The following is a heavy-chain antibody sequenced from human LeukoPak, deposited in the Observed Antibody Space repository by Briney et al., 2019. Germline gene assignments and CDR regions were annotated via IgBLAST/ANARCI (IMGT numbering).Heavy chain of an antibody. J-gene: IGHJ5*02. CDR2: IYYSGST. V-gene: IGHV4-39*01. Sequence: SETLSLTCTVPGGSISSSSYYWGWIRQPPGKGLEWIGSIYYSGSTYYNPSLKSRVTISVDTSKNQFSLKLSSVTAADTAVYYCARRQNYDFWSGYYIGWFDPWGQGTLVTVSS. CDR1: GGSISSSSYY. D-gene: IGHD3-3*01. CDR3: ARRQNYDFWSGYYIGWFDP.